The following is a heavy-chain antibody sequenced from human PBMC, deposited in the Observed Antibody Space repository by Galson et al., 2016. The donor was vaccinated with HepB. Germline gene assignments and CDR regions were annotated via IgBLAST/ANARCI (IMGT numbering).Heavy chain of an antibody. J-gene: IGHJ4*02. CDR1: GFTFGRYA. V-gene: IGHV3-23*01. CDR3: ARFTQEWLDRVDYFDY. CDR2: ISGDGGST. D-gene: IGHD6-19*01. Sequence: SLRLSCAASGFTFGRYAMSWVRQAPGKGLEWVSAISGDGGSTYYAGSVQGRFTSSRDRSTNTMYLQMNSLRTDDTAVYYCARFTQEWLDRVDYFDYWGQGTLVTVSS.